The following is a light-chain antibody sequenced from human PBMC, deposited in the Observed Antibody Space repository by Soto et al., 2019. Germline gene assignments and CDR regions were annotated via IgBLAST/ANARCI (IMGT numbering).Light chain of an antibody. Sequence: EIVMTQSPATLSVSPGERATLSCRASQSVSSNLAWYQQKPGQAPRLLIYGASTRATGIPARFSGSGSGTEFTLTSSSLQSEEFAFYYCQQYDNWYTFGQGTKLEIK. V-gene: IGKV3-15*01. CDR1: QSVSSN. CDR2: GAS. CDR3: QQYDNWYT. J-gene: IGKJ2*01.